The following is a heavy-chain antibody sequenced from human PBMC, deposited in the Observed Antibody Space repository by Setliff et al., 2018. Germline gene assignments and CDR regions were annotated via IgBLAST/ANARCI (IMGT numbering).Heavy chain of an antibody. D-gene: IGHD3-3*01. CDR3: EASERIRFLEWSMYYMDV. V-gene: IGHV4-59*04. Sequence: SETLSLTCTVSGDSMSGASIWTWIRQPPGRGLEFMGYVFPSGATNYNASLKSRVTMSVDTSKNQFSLKLSSVTAADTAVHLREASERIRFLEWSMYYMDVWGKGTTVTVSS. CDR2: VFPSGAT. CDR1: GDSMSGAS. J-gene: IGHJ6*03.